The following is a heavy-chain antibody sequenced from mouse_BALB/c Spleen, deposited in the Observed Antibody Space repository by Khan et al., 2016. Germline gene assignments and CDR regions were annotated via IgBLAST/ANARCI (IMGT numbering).Heavy chain of an antibody. D-gene: IGHD1-1*02. CDR3: AGGGSCTDSFAD. CDR1: GYTFTHYG. J-gene: IGHJ2*01. Sequence: QIQLVQPGPEPKKPGDTAKIPCKASGYTFTHYGMNWVKQAPGKGLKWMGWIKTYTGEPTYADNFKGRFAFSLETSASTAYLQINNLKYEDTATXYCAGGGSCTDSFADGGQGTTLTVSS. V-gene: IGHV9-3-1*01. CDR2: IKTYTGEP.